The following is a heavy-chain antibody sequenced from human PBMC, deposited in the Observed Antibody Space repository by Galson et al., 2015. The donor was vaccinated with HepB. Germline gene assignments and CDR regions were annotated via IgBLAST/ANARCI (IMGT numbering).Heavy chain of an antibody. J-gene: IGHJ4*02. CDR1: GGTFSSYA. V-gene: IGHV1-2*06. CDR3: ARLYYYGSGSYGG. D-gene: IGHD3-10*01. CDR2: INPNSGGT. Sequence: SVKVSCKASGGTFSSYAISWVRQAPGQGLEWMGRINPNSGGTNYAQKFQGRVTMTRDTSISTAYMELSRLRSDDTAVYYCARLYYYGSGSYGGWGQGTLVTVSS.